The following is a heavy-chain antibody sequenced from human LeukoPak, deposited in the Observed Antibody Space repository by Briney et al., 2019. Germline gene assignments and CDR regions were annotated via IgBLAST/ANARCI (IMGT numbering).Heavy chain of an antibody. V-gene: IGHV3-15*01. CDR1: GFTFSNAW. Sequence: GGSLRLSCAASGFTFSNAWMSWVRQAPGKGLEWVGRIKSKTDGGTTDYAAPVKGRFTISRDDSKNTLYLQMNSLKTEDTAVYYCTTEIPTYYCDSRGIDAFDIWGQGTMVTVSS. CDR2: IKSKTDGGTT. J-gene: IGHJ3*02. D-gene: IGHD3-22*01. CDR3: TTEIPTYYCDSRGIDAFDI.